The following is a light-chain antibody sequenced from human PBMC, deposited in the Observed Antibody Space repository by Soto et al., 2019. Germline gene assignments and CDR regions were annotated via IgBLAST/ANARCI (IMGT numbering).Light chain of an antibody. CDR1: QSIGSN. CDR2: GAS. V-gene: IGKV3-15*01. J-gene: IGKJ2*03. Sequence: EIVLTQSPDTLSVSPGESATLSCRASQSIGSNLAWYQQKPGQSPRLLIYGASSRATGVPVRFSGSGSGVGFTLTIGGLQSEDFAVYYCQQYGNSPLYSFGQGTKVDIK. CDR3: QQYGNSPLYS.